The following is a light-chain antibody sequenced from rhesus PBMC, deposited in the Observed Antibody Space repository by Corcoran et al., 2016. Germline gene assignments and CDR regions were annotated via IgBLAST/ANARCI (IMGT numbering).Light chain of an antibody. V-gene: IGKV3-42*03. Sequence: EIVLTQSPATLSLSPGERATLPCRASQSVSSSLAWYQQKPGEVPRLLIYGASARATGIPDRFSGSGSGTDFTLNVSSLEPEDFAVYYFQQYNNWPLTFGGGTKVEIK. CDR2: GAS. CDR1: QSVSSS. CDR3: QQYNNWPLT. J-gene: IGKJ4*01.